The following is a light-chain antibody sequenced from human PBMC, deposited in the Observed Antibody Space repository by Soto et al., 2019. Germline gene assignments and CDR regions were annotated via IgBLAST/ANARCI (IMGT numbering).Light chain of an antibody. J-gene: IGLJ1*01. CDR1: SSNIGAGYD. CDR3: QSYDSSLSGYV. CDR2: GNS. Sequence: QSALTQPPXVSGAPGQRVTISCTGSSSNIGAGYDVHWYQQLPGTAPKLLIYGNSNRPSGVPDRFSGSKSGTSASLAITGLQAEDEADYYCQSYDSSLSGYVFGTGTKVTVL. V-gene: IGLV1-40*01.